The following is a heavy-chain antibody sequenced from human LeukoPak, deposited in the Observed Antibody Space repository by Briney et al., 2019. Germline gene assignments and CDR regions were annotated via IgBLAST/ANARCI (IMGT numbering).Heavy chain of an antibody. V-gene: IGHV3-48*03. J-gene: IGHJ4*02. D-gene: IGHD4-17*01. CDR3: ARGAPTVTTSFVDY. CDR2: ISSSGSTI. CDR1: GFIFSSYE. Sequence: GSLRLSCAASGFIFSSYEMNWVRQAPGKGLEWVSYISSSGSTIYYADSVKGRFTISRDNAKNSLYLQMSSLRAEDTAVYYCARGAPTVTTSFVDYWGQGTLVSVSS.